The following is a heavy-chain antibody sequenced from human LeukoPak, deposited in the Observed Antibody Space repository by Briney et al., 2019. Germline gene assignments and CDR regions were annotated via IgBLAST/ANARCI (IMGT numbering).Heavy chain of an antibody. CDR2: VSYDGNTK. V-gene: IGHV3-30*18. CDR3: AKEFASGCQDY. CDR1: GFTFRSYG. D-gene: IGHD3-3*01. J-gene: IGHJ4*02. Sequence: PGRSLRLSCAATGFTFRSYGMHWVRQAPGKGLEWVAVVSYDGNTKYYADSVKGRITISRDNSKNTLYLQMNSLRAEDTAVYYCAKEFASGCQDYWGQGTLVTVSS.